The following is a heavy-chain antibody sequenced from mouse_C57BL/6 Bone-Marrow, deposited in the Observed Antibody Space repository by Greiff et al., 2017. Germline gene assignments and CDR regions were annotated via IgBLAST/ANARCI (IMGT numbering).Heavy chain of an antibody. V-gene: IGHV1-69*01. CDR3: AREGLRFYWYFDV. Sequence: QVQLQQPGAELVMPGASVKLSCKASGYTFTSYWMHWVKQRPGQGLEWIGEIDPSASYTNYNQKFKGKSTLTVDKSSSTAYMQLSSLTSEDSAVYYCAREGLRFYWYFDVWGTGTTVTVSS. J-gene: IGHJ1*03. CDR2: IDPSASYT. D-gene: IGHD2-2*01. CDR1: GYTFTSYW.